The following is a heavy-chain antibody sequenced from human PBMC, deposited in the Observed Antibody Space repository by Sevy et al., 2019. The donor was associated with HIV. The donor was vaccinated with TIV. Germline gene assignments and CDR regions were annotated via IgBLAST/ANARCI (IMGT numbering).Heavy chain of an antibody. CDR3: ATTREYYSDNSGYIDY. V-gene: IGHV1-24*01. CDR1: GYSLTDLS. D-gene: IGHD3-22*01. J-gene: IGHJ4*02. CDR2: FDPEDGET. Sequence: ASVKVSCKVSGYSLTDLSMHWVRRAPGIALEWMGRFDPEDGETIYAQKFQGRVTMTEDTSRDTAYMELSSLRSEDTAMYYCATTREYYSDNSGYIDYWGQRTLVTVSS.